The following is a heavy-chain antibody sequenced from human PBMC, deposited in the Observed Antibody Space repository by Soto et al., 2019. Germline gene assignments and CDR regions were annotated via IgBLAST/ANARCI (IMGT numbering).Heavy chain of an antibody. CDR1: GGSISSSSYY. D-gene: IGHD2-15*01. Sequence: SETLSLTCTVSGGSISSSSYYWGWIRQPPGKGLEWTGSTYYSGSTYYNPSLKSRVTISVDTSKNQFSLKLSSVTAADTAVYYCASPRKGYCSGGSCYIFPPFDYWGQGTLVTVSS. CDR3: ASPRKGYCSGGSCYIFPPFDY. V-gene: IGHV4-39*01. J-gene: IGHJ4*02. CDR2: TYYSGST.